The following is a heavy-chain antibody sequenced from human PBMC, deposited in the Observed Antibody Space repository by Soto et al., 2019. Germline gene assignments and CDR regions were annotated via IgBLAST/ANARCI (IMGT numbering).Heavy chain of an antibody. J-gene: IGHJ2*01. Sequence: QVQLVQSGAEVKKPGASVKVSCKASGYTFTHYGITWVRQAPGQGLEWMGWINSFSGDTNYPQKLQGRLTITTDTSPNTVYMELRNLRSDDTAVYYCARYLHSGGKCGYVDIWGRGTLVTVSS. CDR3: ARYLHSGGKCGYVDI. D-gene: IGHD2-15*01. CDR1: GYTFTHYG. CDR2: INSFSGDT. V-gene: IGHV1-18*01.